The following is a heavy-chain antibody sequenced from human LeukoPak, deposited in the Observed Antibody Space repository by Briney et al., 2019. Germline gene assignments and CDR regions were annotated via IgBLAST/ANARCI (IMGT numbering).Heavy chain of an antibody. CDR3: ARDRLKSSSWYEEYYFDY. J-gene: IGHJ4*02. V-gene: IGHV1-46*01. Sequence: ASVKVSCKASGYTFTSYYMHWVRQAPGQGLEWMGIINPSGGSTSYAQKFQGRVTMTRDTSTSTVYMELSSLRSEDTAVYYCARDRLKSSSWYEEYYFDYWGQETLVTVSS. D-gene: IGHD6-13*01. CDR2: INPSGGST. CDR1: GYTFTSYY.